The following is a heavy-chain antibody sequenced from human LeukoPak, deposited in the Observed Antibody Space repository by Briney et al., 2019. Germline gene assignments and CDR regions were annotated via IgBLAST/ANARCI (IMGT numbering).Heavy chain of an antibody. CDR3: ARGDDSSGYSTFDI. CDR1: GGSISSDY. Sequence: SETLSLTCTVYGGSISSDYWSWIRQPPGKGLEWIGEINHSESTNYNPSLKSRVTISVDTSKNQFSLKLSSVTAADTAVYYCARGDDSSGYSTFDIWGQGTMVTVSS. V-gene: IGHV4-34*01. CDR2: INHSEST. J-gene: IGHJ3*02. D-gene: IGHD3-22*01.